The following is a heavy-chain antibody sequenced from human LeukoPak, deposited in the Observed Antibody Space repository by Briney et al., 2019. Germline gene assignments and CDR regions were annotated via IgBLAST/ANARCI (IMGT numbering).Heavy chain of an antibody. J-gene: IGHJ4*02. CDR1: GFTFSSYG. D-gene: IGHD2-21*01. CDR2: VSYDGSK. CDR3: AKDLNRGLPDY. Sequence: GGSLRLSCAASGFTFSSYGMHWVRQAPGKGLEWVAVVSYDGSKYYADSVKGRFTISRDNSKNTLYLQMSSLRAEDTAVYYCAKDLNRGLPDYWGQGTLVTVSS. V-gene: IGHV3-30*18.